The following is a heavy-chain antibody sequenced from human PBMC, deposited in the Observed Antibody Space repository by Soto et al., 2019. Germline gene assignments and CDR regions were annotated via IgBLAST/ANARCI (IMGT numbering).Heavy chain of an antibody. J-gene: IGHJ4*02. CDR1: GRSRSGYY. CDR3: AREDYYDTGYYVV. CDR2: IYTSGTT. Sequence: SETLSLTCTVSGRSRSGYYWSWSRQPAGERLEWIGRIYTSGTTDFNPSLKGRVTMSVDTSKNQFSLKLTSVTAADTALYYCAREDYYDTGYYVVWGQGTQVTVSS. D-gene: IGHD3-9*01. V-gene: IGHV4-4*07.